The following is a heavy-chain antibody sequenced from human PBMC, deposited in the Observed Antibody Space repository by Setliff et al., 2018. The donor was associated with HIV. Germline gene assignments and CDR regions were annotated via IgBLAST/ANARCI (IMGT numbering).Heavy chain of an antibody. D-gene: IGHD3-22*01. CDR3: AKDVNYDSSGYDY. CDR1: GFTFSSYA. V-gene: IGHV3-23*01. J-gene: IGHJ4*02. Sequence: GGSLRLSCAASGFTFSSYAMSWVRQAPGKGLEWVSAISGSGGSTYYADSVKGRFTTSRDNSKNTLYLQMNSLRAEDTAVYYCAKDVNYDSSGYDYWGQGTLVTVSS. CDR2: ISGSGGST.